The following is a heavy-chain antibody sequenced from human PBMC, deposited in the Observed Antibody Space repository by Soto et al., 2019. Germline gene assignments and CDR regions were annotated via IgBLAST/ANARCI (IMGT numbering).Heavy chain of an antibody. Sequence: GGSLRLSCAASGFTFSSYGMHWVRQAPGKGLEWVAVIWYDGSNKYYADSVKGRFTISRDNSKNTLYLQMNSLRAEDTAVYYCARDGSGYGAFDIWGQGPRVTVSS. CDR1: GFTFSSYG. D-gene: IGHD3-22*01. V-gene: IGHV3-33*01. CDR3: ARDGSGYGAFDI. J-gene: IGHJ3*02. CDR2: IWYDGSNK.